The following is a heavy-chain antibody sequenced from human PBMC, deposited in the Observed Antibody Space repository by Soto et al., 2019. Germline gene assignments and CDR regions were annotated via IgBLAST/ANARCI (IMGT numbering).Heavy chain of an antibody. V-gene: IGHV3-23*01. CDR2: ISGSGGST. J-gene: IGHJ4*02. CDR1: GFTFSSYA. CDR3: AKVFGPYKNVEMVRGVITLYFDY. D-gene: IGHD3-10*01. Sequence: GGSLRLSCAASGFTFSSYAMSWVRQAPGKGLEWVSAISGSGGSTYYADSVKGRFTISRDNSKNTLYLQMNSLRAEDTAVYYCAKVFGPYKNVEMVRGVITLYFDYWGQGTLVTVSS.